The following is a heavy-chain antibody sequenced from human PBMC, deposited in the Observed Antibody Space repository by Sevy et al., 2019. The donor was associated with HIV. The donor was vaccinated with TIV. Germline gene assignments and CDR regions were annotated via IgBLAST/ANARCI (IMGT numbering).Heavy chain of an antibody. D-gene: IGHD1-1*01. CDR2: IKSKTDSGTR. CDR1: GFTFSDAW. J-gene: IGHJ4*02. V-gene: IGHV3-15*01. CDR3: ACGTGTSDFDH. Sequence: GGSLRLSCATSGFTFSDAWMNWVRQAPGKGLEWVAHIKSKTDSGTRDFAAPVKGRFTISRDDSKNRVYLQMTSLKDEDTGVYFCACGTGTSDFDHWGQGTLVTVSS.